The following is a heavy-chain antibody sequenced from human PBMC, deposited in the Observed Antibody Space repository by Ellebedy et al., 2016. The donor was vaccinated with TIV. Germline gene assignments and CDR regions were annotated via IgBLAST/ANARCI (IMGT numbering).Heavy chain of an antibody. Sequence: SETLSLTCTVSGGSISTYYWSWIRQPPGKGLEWIGYIYYSGSTHYNPSLKSRVTMSVDTSKNQFSLKLRSVTAADTAVYYCARAHDFWSGYFFDYWGQGILVTVSS. V-gene: IGHV4-59*01. CDR1: GGSISTYY. CDR2: IYYSGST. D-gene: IGHD3-3*01. J-gene: IGHJ4*02. CDR3: ARAHDFWSGYFFDY.